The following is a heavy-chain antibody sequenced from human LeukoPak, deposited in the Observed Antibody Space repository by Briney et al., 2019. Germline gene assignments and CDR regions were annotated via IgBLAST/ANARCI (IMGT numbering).Heavy chain of an antibody. V-gene: IGHV4-4*09. CDR2: IYTSGST. CDR1: GGSISSYY. J-gene: IGHJ5*02. D-gene: IGHD6-6*01. Sequence: SETLSLTCTVSGGSISSYYWSWIRQPPGKGLEWIGYIYTSGSTNYNPSLKSRVTISVDTSKNQFSLKLSSVTAADTAVYYCARIGWSRYSSSARLNWFDPWGQGTLVTVSS. CDR3: ARIGWSRYSSSARLNWFDP.